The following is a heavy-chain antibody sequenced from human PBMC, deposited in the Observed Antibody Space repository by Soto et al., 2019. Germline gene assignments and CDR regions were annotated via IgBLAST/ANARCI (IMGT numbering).Heavy chain of an antibody. D-gene: IGHD2-21*01. V-gene: IGHV1-8*01. CDR2: MNPNSANT. Sequence: QVQFVQSGAEVRKPGASVKVSCKASGYTFSDYDIGWVRQATGQGLEWMGWMNPNSANTGYAQKFQGRVTMTRDTSINTAYMELNSLTSDDTDVYYCTRAIRAQLFSDFWGPGTLVTVSS. CDR3: TRAIRAQLFSDF. CDR1: GYTFSDYD. J-gene: IGHJ4*02.